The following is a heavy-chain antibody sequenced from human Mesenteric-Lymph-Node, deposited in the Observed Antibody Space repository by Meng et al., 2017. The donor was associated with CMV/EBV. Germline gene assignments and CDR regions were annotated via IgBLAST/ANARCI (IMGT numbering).Heavy chain of an antibody. D-gene: IGHD3-22*01. J-gene: IGHJ4*02. CDR1: GFSLTTAGVG. Sequence: GFSLTTAGVGGGWVRQPPGKALEWLAVVYWNDAKLYSPSLRSRLSISKDTSRNQVVLTMTDMDPEDTATYYCARPFYFDSSGYFFDHWGQGALVTVSS. V-gene: IGHV2-5*01. CDR3: ARPFYFDSSGYFFDH. CDR2: VYWNDAK.